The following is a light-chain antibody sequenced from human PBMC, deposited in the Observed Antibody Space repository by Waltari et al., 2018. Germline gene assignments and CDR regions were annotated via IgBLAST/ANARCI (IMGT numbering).Light chain of an antibody. CDR2: AAS. CDR3: QHSYTTPPMYT. J-gene: IGKJ2*01. CDR1: QNIDSD. Sequence: DIQMTQSPSSLSASVGDRVTITCRASQNIDSDLNWYQQKPGKAPRLLIYAASSLQRGVPSRFSGSGSGTDFTLTVSSLQPEDFAIYYCQHSYTTPPMYTFGQGTKLEIK. V-gene: IGKV1-39*01.